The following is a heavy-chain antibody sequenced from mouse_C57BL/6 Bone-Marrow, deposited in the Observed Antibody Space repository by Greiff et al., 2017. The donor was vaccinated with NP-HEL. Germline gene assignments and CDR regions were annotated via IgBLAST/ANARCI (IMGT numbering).Heavy chain of an antibody. CDR3: ARRASYGYMDY. CDR2: IHPNSGST. CDR1: GYTFTSYW. J-gene: IGHJ4*01. V-gene: IGHV1-64*01. D-gene: IGHD2-2*01. Sequence: QVQLKQPGAELVKPGASVKLSCKASGYTFTSYWMHWVKQRPGQGLEWIGMIHPNSGSTNYNEKFKSKATLTVDKSSSTAYMQLSSLTSEDSAVYYYARRASYGYMDYWGQGTSVTVSS.